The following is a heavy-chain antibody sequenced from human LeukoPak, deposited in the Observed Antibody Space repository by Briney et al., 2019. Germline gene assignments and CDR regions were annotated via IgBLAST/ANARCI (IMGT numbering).Heavy chain of an antibody. CDR1: GGSVSSYY. CDR2: IYYSGST. D-gene: IGHD5-12*01. Sequence: SETLSLTCTVSGGSVSSYYWSWIRQPPGKGLEWIGYIYYSGSTNYNPSLKSRVTISVDTSKNQFSVKLSSVTAADTAVYYCARIGMVATNYWGQGTLVTVSS. J-gene: IGHJ4*02. CDR3: ARIGMVATNY. V-gene: IGHV4-59*02.